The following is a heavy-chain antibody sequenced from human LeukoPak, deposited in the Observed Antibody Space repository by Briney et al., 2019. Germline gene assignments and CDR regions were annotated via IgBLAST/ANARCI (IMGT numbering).Heavy chain of an antibody. Sequence: PSETLSLTCAVSGGSISSGGYSWSWIRQHPGKGLEWIGYIYYSGSTYYNPSLKSRVTISVDTSKNQFSLKLSSVTAADTAVYYCARVGGSSRNFDYWGQGTLVTVSS. V-gene: IGHV4-31*11. D-gene: IGHD1-26*01. J-gene: IGHJ4*02. CDR2: IYYSGST. CDR3: ARVGGSSRNFDY. CDR1: GGSISSGGYS.